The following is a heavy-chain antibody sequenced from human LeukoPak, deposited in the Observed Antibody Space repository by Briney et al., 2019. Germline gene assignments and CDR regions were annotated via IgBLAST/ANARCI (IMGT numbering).Heavy chain of an antibody. CDR1: SGSITTYY. CDR2: FHYSGSI. CDR3: ARGQLRLSN. V-gene: IGHV4-59*12. D-gene: IGHD6-25*01. J-gene: IGHJ4*02. Sequence: SETLSLTCTVSSGSITTYYWSWIRQPPGKGLEWIGYFHYSGSINYNPSLKSRVAISVDTSKNQFSLKLNSVTAADTAVYYCARGQLRLSNWGQGSLVIVSS.